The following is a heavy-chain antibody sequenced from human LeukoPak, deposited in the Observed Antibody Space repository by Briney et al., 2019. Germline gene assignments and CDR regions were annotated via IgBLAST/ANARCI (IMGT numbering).Heavy chain of an antibody. CDR1: GFTFSSYV. CDR2: ISYDGSNE. CDR3: ARDYGSGSYRRFDP. Sequence: PGGSLRLSCAASGFTFSSYVMHWVRQAPGKGLEWVAIISYDGSNEYYADSVKGRFTISRDNSKNTLFLQMNSLRAEDTAVYYCARDYGSGSYRRFDPWGQGTLVTVSS. V-gene: IGHV3-30*04. J-gene: IGHJ5*02. D-gene: IGHD3-10*01.